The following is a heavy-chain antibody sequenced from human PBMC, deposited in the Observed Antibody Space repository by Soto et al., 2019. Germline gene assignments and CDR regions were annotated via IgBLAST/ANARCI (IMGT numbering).Heavy chain of an antibody. CDR1: GFTFTSYG. Sequence: QAHLVESGGGVVQPGRSLRLSCAASGFTFTSYGMHWVRQAPGTRLEWVAVISYDGGLQHYADSVKGLFTISRDNSKNMVLLQMNSLRAEDTAVYYCVSVRGYGHASVPYSWGQGTLVSVSS. CDR2: ISYDGGLQ. V-gene: IGHV3-30*03. CDR3: VSVRGYGHASVPYS. D-gene: IGHD3-10*01. J-gene: IGHJ4*02.